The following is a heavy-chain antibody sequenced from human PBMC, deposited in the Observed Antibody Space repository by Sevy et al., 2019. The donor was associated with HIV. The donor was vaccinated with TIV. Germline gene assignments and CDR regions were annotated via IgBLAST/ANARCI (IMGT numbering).Heavy chain of an antibody. CDR3: ARSTDFDWLQTYYYYYMDV. D-gene: IGHD3-9*01. Sequence: SETLSLTCTVSGGSISSYYWSWIRQPPGKGLEWIGYIYYSGSTNYNPSLKSRVTISVDTSKNQFSLKLSSVTAADTAVYYCARSTDFDWLQTYYYYYMDVWGKGTTVTVSS. J-gene: IGHJ6*03. CDR2: IYYSGST. V-gene: IGHV4-59*01. CDR1: GGSISSYY.